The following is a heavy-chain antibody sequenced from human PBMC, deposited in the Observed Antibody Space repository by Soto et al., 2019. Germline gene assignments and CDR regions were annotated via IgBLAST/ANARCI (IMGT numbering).Heavy chain of an antibody. CDR1: GYTFTSYY. CDR3: ARGGGLYYDILTGYYSY. V-gene: IGHV1-46*01. CDR2: INPSGGST. J-gene: IGHJ4*02. D-gene: IGHD3-9*01. Sequence: ASVKVSCKASGYTFTSYYMHWVRQAPGQGLKWMGIINPSGGSTSYAQKFQGRVTMTRDTSTSTVYMELSSLRSEDTAVYYCARGGGLYYDILTGYYSYGGQGTLVTVS.